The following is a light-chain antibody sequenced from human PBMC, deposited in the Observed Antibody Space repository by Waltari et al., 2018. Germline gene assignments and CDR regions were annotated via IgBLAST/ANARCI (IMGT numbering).Light chain of an antibody. V-gene: IGLV4-69*01. J-gene: IGLJ3*02. CDR3: QTGGHGTWV. CDR2: VNVDSSH. Sequence: QPEEGLRYVVKVNVDSSHSSGDGIPDRFSGSRSGAERYLTISTVQSEDEADYYCQTGGHGTWVFGGGTKLTVL.